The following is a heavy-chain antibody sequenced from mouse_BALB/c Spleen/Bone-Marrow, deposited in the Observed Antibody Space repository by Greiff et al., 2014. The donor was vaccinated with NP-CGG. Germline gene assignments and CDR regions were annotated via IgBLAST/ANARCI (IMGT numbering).Heavy chain of an antibody. V-gene: IGHV1-7*01. CDR2: INPSTGYT. CDR1: GYNFISYW. D-gene: IGHD2-4*01. CDR3: ARNYEYDGGYYAMDY. J-gene: IGHJ4*01. Sequence: QVQLQQSGAELAKPGASVKMSCKASGYNFISYWMHWVKQRPGQGLEWIGYINPSTGYTEYNQKFKDKATLTADKSSSKAYMQLSSLTSEDSAVYYCARNYEYDGGYYAMDYWGQGTSVTVS.